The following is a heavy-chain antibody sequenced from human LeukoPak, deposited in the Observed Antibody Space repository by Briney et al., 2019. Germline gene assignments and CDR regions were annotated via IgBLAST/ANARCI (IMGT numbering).Heavy chain of an antibody. J-gene: IGHJ5*02. D-gene: IGHD3-10*01. CDR3: ARGWSVSPRFRYGGRFWFDP. CDR2: INHSGST. CDR1: GGSFSGYY. V-gene: IGHV4-34*01. Sequence: SETLSLTCAVYGGSFSGYYWSWIRQPPGKGLGWIGEINHSGSTNYNPSLKSRVTISVDTSKNQFSLKLSSVTAADTAVYYCARGWSVSPRFRYGGRFWFDPWGQGTLVTVSS.